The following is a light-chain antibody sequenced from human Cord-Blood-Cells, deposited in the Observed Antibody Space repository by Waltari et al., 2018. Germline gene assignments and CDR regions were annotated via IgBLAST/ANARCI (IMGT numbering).Light chain of an antibody. J-gene: IGKJ5*01. CDR3: QQYYSTIT. CDR2: WAS. V-gene: IGKV4-1*01. Sequence: DIVMTQSPDSLPVSLGERATINCKSSQSVLYSSNNKNYFAWYQQKPGQPPKLLIYWASTRESGVPDRFSGSGSGTDFTLTISSLQAEDVAVYYCQQYYSTITFGQGTRLEIK. CDR1: QSVLYSSNNKNY.